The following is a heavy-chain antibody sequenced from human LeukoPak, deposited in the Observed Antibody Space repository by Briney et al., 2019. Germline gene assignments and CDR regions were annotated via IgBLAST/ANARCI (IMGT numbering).Heavy chain of an antibody. CDR3: ARDEGVSFDY. V-gene: IGHV3-21*01. J-gene: IGHJ4*02. CDR2: ISSSSTYI. CDR1: GFTFRGYT. Sequence: GGSLRLSCAASGFTFRGYTMNWVRQAPGKGLEWVSSISSSSTYIYYADSVKGRFTISRDNAKNSLFLPMNSLRAEDTAVYYCARDEGVSFDYWGQGTLVTVSS.